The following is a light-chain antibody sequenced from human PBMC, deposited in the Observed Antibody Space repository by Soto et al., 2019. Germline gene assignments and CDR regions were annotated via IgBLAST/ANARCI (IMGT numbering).Light chain of an antibody. Sequence: EIVVTQSPATLSVSPGERVTLSCRASQSVSSSLAWYQQRPGQAPRLLIYDTSTRAAGISARFRGSGSGTEFTLTISSLQSEGFAVYYCQQYIDWPPGTFGQGTAVEI. J-gene: IGKJ1*01. CDR1: QSVSSS. CDR2: DTS. V-gene: IGKV3-15*01. CDR3: QQYIDWPPGT.